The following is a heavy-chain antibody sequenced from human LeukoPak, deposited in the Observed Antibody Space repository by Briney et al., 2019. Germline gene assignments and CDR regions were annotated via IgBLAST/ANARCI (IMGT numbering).Heavy chain of an antibody. V-gene: IGHV3-23*01. J-gene: IGHJ4*02. CDR2: ISGSGGST. D-gene: IGHD4-23*01. CDR3: AKGISTASGGKILLDY. CDR1: GFTFSSYA. Sequence: PGGSLRLSCAASGFTFSSYAMSWVRQAPGKGLEWVSAISGSGGSTYYADSVKGRFTISRDNSKNTLYLQMNSLRAEDTAVYYCAKGISTASGGKILLDYWGQGTLVTVSS.